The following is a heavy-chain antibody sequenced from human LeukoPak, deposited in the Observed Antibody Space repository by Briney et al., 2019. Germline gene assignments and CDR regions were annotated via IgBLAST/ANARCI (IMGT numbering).Heavy chain of an antibody. CDR2: ISYSGST. CDR1: GGSISSYY. Sequence: SETLSLTCTVSGGSISSYYWSWIRQPPGKGLEWIGYISYSGSTNYNPSLKSRVTISVDTSKNQFSLKLSSATAADTAVYYCAKYVWGSYPTFEDYWGQGTLVPVSS. V-gene: IGHV4-59*01. J-gene: IGHJ4*02. D-gene: IGHD3-16*02. CDR3: AKYVWGSYPTFEDY.